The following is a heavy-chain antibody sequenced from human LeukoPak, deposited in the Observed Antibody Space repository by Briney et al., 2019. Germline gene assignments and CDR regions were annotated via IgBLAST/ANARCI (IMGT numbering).Heavy chain of an antibody. J-gene: IGHJ6*03. V-gene: IGHV4-61*02. Sequence: SQTLSLTCTVSGGSISGGSYYWNWIRQPAGKGLEWVGRIQTSGNTNYSPSLESRVTISLDTSRNQFSLSLSSVTATDTAVYYCARFRVLRFSVLPSTSYMDVWGNGTTVIVSS. CDR1: GGSISGGSYY. D-gene: IGHD3-3*01. CDR2: IQTSGNT. CDR3: ARFRVLRFSVLPSTSYMDV.